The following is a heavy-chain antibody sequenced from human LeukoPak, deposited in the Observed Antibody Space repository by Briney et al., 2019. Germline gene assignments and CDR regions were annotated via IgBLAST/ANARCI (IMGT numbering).Heavy chain of an antibody. Sequence: GVSLRLSCAASGFTFSSYGMHWVRQAPGKGLEWVAFIRYDGSNKYYADSVKGRFTISRDNSKNTLYLQMNSLRAEDTAVYYCAKDTVGVRGPYYFDYWGQGTLVTVSS. CDR3: AKDTVGVRGPYYFDY. J-gene: IGHJ4*02. CDR2: IRYDGSNK. V-gene: IGHV3-30*02. D-gene: IGHD3-10*01. CDR1: GFTFSSYG.